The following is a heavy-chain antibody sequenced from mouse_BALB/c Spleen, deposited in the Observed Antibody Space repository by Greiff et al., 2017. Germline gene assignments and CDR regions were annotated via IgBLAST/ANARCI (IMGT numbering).Heavy chain of an antibody. CDR1: GYSITSDYA. Sequence: ESGPGLVKPSQSLSLTCTVTGYSITSDYAWNWIRQFPGNKLEWMGYISYSGSTSYNPSLKSRISITRDTSKNQFFLQLNSVTTEDTATYYCARRGLRGYFDVWGAGTTVTVSS. V-gene: IGHV3-2*02. CDR2: ISYSGST. D-gene: IGHD3-1*01. CDR3: ARRGLRGYFDV. J-gene: IGHJ1*01.